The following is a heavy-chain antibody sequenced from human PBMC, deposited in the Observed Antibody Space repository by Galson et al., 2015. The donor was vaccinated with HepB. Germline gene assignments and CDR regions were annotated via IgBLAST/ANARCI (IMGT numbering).Heavy chain of an antibody. CDR3: ARVPYYDSNGSPYLSTLGFDY. CDR1: GYTFTSYG. J-gene: IGHJ4*02. V-gene: IGHV1-18*01. CDR2: ISAYNGNT. D-gene: IGHD3-22*01. Sequence: SVKVSCKASGYTFTSYGISWVRQAPGQGLEWMGWISAYNGNTNYAQKLQGRVTMTTDTSTSTAYMELRSLRSDDTAVYYCARVPYYDSNGSPYLSTLGFDYWGQGTLVTVSS.